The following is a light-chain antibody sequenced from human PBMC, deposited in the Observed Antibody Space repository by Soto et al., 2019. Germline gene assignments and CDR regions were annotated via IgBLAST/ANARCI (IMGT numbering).Light chain of an antibody. V-gene: IGKV3-20*01. CDR2: GAS. CDR1: QSVSSSY. CDR3: QQYGSPMYT. Sequence: EIVLTQSPGTLSLSPGERATLSCRASQSVSSSYLAWYQQKPGQAPRLLIYGASSRATGIPDRFSGSGSGTDFTLTISRLEPEDFAAYYCQQYGSPMYTFGQGTKLEIK. J-gene: IGKJ2*01.